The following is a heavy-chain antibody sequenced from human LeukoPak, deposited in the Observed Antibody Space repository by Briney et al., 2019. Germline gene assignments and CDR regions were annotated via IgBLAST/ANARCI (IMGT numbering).Heavy chain of an antibody. CDR2: ISGSGGST. CDR1: GFTFSSYA. Sequence: GGSLRLSCAASGFTFSSYAMSWVRQAPGKGLEWVSAISGSGGSTYYADSVKGRFTISRDNSKNTLYLQMNSLRAEDTAVYYCAGAVAGTLNYFDYWGQGTLVTVSS. V-gene: IGHV3-23*01. J-gene: IGHJ4*02. D-gene: IGHD6-19*01. CDR3: AGAVAGTLNYFDY.